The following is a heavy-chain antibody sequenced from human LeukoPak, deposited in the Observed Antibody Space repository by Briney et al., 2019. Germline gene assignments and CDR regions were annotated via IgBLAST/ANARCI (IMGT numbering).Heavy chain of an antibody. CDR2: IHQSGST. J-gene: IGHJ4*02. Sequence: SETLSLTCAVSGYSISSGYYWGWIRQPPEKGLEWIGSIHQSGSTYHNPSLKSRLTISVDTSNNQFSLKLSSVTAADTAVYFCARMLKYSSAEDYWGQGTLVTVSS. D-gene: IGHD6-19*01. V-gene: IGHV4-38-2*01. CDR1: GYSISSGYY. CDR3: ARMLKYSSAEDY.